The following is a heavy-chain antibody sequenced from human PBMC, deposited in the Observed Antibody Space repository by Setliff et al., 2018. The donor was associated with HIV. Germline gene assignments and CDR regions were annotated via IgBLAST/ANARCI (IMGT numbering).Heavy chain of an antibody. V-gene: IGHV4-34*01. CDR2: INHSGST. CDR3: AGGPGTTSIDY. J-gene: IGHJ4*02. Sequence: SETLSLTCAVYGGSFSGYYWSWIRRPPGKGLEWIGEINHSGSTNYNMSLWSRVTISLYASRNQFSLELISVTAADTAVYYCAGGPGTTSIDYWAQGTLVTVSS. D-gene: IGHD1-26*01. CDR1: GGSFSGYY.